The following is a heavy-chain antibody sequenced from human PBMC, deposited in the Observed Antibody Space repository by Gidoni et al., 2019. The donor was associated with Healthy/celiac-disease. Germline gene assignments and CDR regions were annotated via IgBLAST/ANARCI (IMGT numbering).Heavy chain of an antibody. Sequence: EVQLVESGGGLVKPGGSLRLSCAASGFTFSSYSMNWVRQAPGKGLEWVSSISSSSSYIYYADSVKGRFTISRDNAKNSLYLQMNSLRAEDTAVYYCARDDEDLGWFDPWGQGTLVTVSS. V-gene: IGHV3-21*01. J-gene: IGHJ5*02. CDR3: ARDDEDLGWFDP. CDR2: ISSSSSYI. D-gene: IGHD2-15*01. CDR1: GFTFSSYS.